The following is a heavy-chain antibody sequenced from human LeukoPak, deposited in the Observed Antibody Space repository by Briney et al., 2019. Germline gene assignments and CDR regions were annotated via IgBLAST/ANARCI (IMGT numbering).Heavy chain of an antibody. J-gene: IGHJ3*02. Sequence: ASVKVSCKASGYTFTSYDINWVRQATGQGLEWMGWMNPNSGNTGYAQKFQGRVTMTRNTSISTAYMELTSLRAEDTAVYYCARDRAYSSGYSREDAFDIWGQGTMVTVSS. CDR1: GYTFTSYD. CDR3: ARDRAYSSGYSREDAFDI. V-gene: IGHV1-8*01. D-gene: IGHD3-22*01. CDR2: MNPNSGNT.